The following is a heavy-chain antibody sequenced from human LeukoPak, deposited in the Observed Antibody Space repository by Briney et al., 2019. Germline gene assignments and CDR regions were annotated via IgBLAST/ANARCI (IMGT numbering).Heavy chain of an antibody. J-gene: IGHJ4*02. D-gene: IGHD2-15*01. CDR3: ARDRAALIGFHY. Sequence: SETLSLTCTVSGYSISSGYYWGWIRQPPGKGLEWIGSMYHSGTTYYNPSLKSRVTISVDTSKNQFSLKLSSVTAADTAVYYCARDRAALIGFHYWGQGTPVTVSS. CDR2: MYHSGTT. CDR1: GYSISSGYY. V-gene: IGHV4-38-2*02.